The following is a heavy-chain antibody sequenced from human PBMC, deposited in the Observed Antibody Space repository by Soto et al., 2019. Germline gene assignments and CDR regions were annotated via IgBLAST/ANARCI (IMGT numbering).Heavy chain of an antibody. V-gene: IGHV3-48*01. J-gene: IGHJ4*02. CDR2: MTSDMKTI. Sequence: EVQLVESGGGLVQPGGSLRLSCAASGFTFRIYSMNWIRQAPGKGLEWVSYMTSDMKTIHYADSVKGRFTISRDNARNSVYLQMTSLRGEDTAVYYCARSVEGHFDYWGQGTLVTVSS. CDR3: ARSVEGHFDY. D-gene: IGHD6-19*01. CDR1: GFTFRIYS.